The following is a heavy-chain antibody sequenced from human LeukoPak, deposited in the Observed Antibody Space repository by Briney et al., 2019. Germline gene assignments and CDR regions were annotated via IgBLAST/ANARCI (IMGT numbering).Heavy chain of an antibody. CDR1: GGSFSGYY. CDR3: ARHRTKPTYYYGSGSYYSLGFDY. V-gene: IGHV4-34*01. Sequence: SETLSLTCAVYGGSFSGYYWSWIRQPPGKGLEWIGEINHSGSTNYNPSLKGRVTISVDTSKNQFSLKLSSVTAADTAVYYCARHRTKPTYYYGSGSYYSLGFDYWGQGTLVTVSS. D-gene: IGHD3-10*01. J-gene: IGHJ4*02. CDR2: INHSGST.